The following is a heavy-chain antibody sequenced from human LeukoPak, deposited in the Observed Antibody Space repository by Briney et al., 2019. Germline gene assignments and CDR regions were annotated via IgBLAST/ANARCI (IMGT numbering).Heavy chain of an antibody. CDR1: GYTFTSYG. CDR2: ISAYNGNT. D-gene: IGHD3-16*02. Sequence: EASVKVSCKASGYTFTSYGISWVRQAPGQGLEWMGWISAYNGNTNYAQKLQGRVTMTTDTSTSTAYMELRSLRSDDTAVYYCARYGGGLGELSLERLLDYWGQGTLVTVSP. CDR3: ARYGGGLGELSLERLLDY. V-gene: IGHV1-18*01. J-gene: IGHJ4*02.